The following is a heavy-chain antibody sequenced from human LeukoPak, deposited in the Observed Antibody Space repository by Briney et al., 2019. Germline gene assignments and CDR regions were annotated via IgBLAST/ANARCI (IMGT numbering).Heavy chain of an antibody. CDR2: IKHDESEK. D-gene: IGHD3-16*01. J-gene: IGHJ4*02. CDR1: GFSFNSDW. CDR3: TRRLDD. Sequence: GGSLGLSCAASGFSFNSDWMDWVRQAPGKGLEWVANIKHDESEKNYLDSVKGRFTISRDNAQNSLYLQMNGLRVEDTAVYYCTRRLDDWGQGTLVTVSS. V-gene: IGHV3-7*01.